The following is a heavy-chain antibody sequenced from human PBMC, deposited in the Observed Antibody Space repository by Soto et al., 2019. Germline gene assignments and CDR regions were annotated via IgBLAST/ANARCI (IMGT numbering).Heavy chain of an antibody. CDR1: GGSFSGYY. Sequence: QVQLQQWGAGLLKPSETLSLTCAVYGGSFSGYYWSWIRQPPGKGLEWIGEINHSGSTNYNPSLKSRVTISVDTSKNQFSLKLSSVTAADTAVYYCARIATGRRVRKGYSSSWNDRQKREYFDYWGQGTLVTVSS. J-gene: IGHJ4*02. CDR3: ARIATGRRVRKGYSSSWNDRQKREYFDY. D-gene: IGHD6-13*01. V-gene: IGHV4-34*01. CDR2: INHSGST.